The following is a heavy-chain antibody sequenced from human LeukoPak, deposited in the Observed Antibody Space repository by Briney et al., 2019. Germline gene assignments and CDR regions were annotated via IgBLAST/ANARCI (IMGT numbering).Heavy chain of an antibody. D-gene: IGHD6-19*01. CDR2: ISYDGSNK. CDR1: GSTFSSYS. CDR3: AKSGGGYSSGWFY. J-gene: IGHJ4*02. Sequence: GGSLRLSCAASGSTFSSYSMNWVRQAPGKGLEWVAVISYDGSNKYYADSVKGRFTISRDNSKNTLYLQMNSLRAEDTAVYYCAKSGGGYSSGWFYWGQGTLVTVSS. V-gene: IGHV3-30*18.